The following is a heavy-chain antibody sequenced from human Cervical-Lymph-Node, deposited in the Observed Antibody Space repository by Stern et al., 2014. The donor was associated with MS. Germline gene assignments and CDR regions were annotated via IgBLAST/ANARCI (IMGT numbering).Heavy chain of an antibody. CDR1: GASLRGPNY. D-gene: IGHD2-21*02. J-gene: IGHJ4*02. Sequence: QVQLQESGPGLVKPSGTLSLTCAVSGASLRGPNYWTWVRQPPGKGLEWIGQIFHSGVTVYTPSLRGRLSRSIDKPQNHFPLTLESVTAADTAVYYCARVGDFLVFDFWGPGTLVTVSS. CDR2: IFHSGVT. V-gene: IGHV4-4*02. CDR3: ARVGDFLVFDF.